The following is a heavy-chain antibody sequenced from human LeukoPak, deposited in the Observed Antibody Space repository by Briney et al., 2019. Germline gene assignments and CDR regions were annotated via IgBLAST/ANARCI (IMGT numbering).Heavy chain of an antibody. CDR1: GYTFSDYY. V-gene: IGHV1-2*02. CDR3: AREELSGSSTSCCSGLGY. CDR2: INPNSGGT. Sequence: ASVKVSCKASGYTFSDYYMHWVRQAPGQGLEWMGWINPNSGGTNYAKKFQGRVTRTRDTSISTASMELSSLRSHDTAVYYCAREELSGSSTSCCSGLGYWGQGALVTVSS. D-gene: IGHD2-2*01. J-gene: IGHJ4*02.